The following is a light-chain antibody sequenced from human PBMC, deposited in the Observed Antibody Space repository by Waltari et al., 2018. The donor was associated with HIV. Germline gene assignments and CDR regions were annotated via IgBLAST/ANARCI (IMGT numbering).Light chain of an antibody. J-gene: IGLJ3*02. CDR3: QTGGHGTWV. CDR1: SGHSNNV. CDR2: VNSDGSR. V-gene: IGLV4-69*01. Sequence: QLVLTQSPSASASLGASVKLTCTLSSGHSNNVIAWLQQRPEKGPRYLMKVNSDGSRNKGDEIPGRFCGSSAGAERYLTISSLQSEHEADYFCQTGGHGTWVCGGVTKLPVL.